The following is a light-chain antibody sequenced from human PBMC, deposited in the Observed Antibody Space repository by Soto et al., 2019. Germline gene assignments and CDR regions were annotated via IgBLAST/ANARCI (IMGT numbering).Light chain of an antibody. Sequence: DIVMTQSPDSLAVSLGERATINCKSSQSVFYSSNNKNYLAWYQQKPGQPXKXXIYWASTRESGVPDRFSGSGSGTDFTLTISSLQAEDVAVYYCQQYYSTPLTFGGGTKVDIK. V-gene: IGKV4-1*01. CDR2: WAS. CDR3: QQYYSTPLT. CDR1: QSVFYSSNNKNY. J-gene: IGKJ4*01.